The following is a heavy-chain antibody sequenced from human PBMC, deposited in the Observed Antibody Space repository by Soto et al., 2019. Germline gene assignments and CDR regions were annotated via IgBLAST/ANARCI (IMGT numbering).Heavy chain of an antibody. V-gene: IGHV4-34*01. D-gene: IGHD6-19*01. CDR1: GGSFSGYY. J-gene: IGHJ6*02. CDR2: INHSGST. Sequence: PSETLSLTCAVYGGSFSGYYWSWIRQPPGKGLEWIGEINHSGSTNYNPSLKSRVTISVDTSKNQFSLKLSSVTAADTAVYYCASWLKEAGIGGNYYYGMDVWGQGTTVTVSS. CDR3: ASWLKEAGIGGNYYYGMDV.